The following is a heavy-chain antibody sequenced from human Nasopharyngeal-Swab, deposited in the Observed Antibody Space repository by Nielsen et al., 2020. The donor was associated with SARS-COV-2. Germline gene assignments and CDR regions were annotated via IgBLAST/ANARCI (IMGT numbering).Heavy chain of an antibody. D-gene: IGHD3-22*01. J-gene: IGHJ5*01. Sequence: SETLSLTCTVSGDSINSYFWSWIRQPPGKGLDWIGYIPYGGSTTYNPSLRSRVTISVNTSKSQFSLKLTSVTAADTAVYYCARGLYDGSGLLNSWGHGTLVTVSS. CDR1: GDSINSYF. V-gene: IGHV4-59*13. CDR3: ARGLYDGSGLLNS. CDR2: IPYGGST.